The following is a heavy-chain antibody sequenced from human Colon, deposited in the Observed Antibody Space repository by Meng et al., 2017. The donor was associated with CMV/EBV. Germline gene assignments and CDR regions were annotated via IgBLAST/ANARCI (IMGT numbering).Heavy chain of an antibody. V-gene: IGHV3-21*06. Sequence: WSTSGFTFSNFGMNWVRQAPGKGLEWVSXITYGGTYITYSDSVQGRFTISRDNTMNSLYLQMNSLRAEDTAVYYCARQSSNSAYDSWGQGTLVTVAS. CDR1: GFTFSNFG. CDR2: ITYGGTYI. D-gene: IGHD1-1*01. CDR3: ARQSSNSAYDS. J-gene: IGHJ5*01.